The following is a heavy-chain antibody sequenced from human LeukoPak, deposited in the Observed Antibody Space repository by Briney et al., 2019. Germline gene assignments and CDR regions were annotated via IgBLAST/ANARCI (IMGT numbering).Heavy chain of an antibody. CDR3: ARGFRDYVWGSYRYSDY. D-gene: IGHD3-16*02. V-gene: IGHV3-20*04. CDR1: GFTFDDYG. CDR2: INWNGGST. Sequence: GGSLRLSCAASGFTFDDYGMSWVRQAPGKGLEWVSGINWNGGSTGYADSVKGRFTISRDNAKNSLYLQINSLRAEDTALYYCARGFRDYVWGSYRYSDYWGQGTLVTVSS. J-gene: IGHJ4*02.